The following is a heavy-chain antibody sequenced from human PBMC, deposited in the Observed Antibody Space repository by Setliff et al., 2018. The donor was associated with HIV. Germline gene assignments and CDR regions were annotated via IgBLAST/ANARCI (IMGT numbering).Heavy chain of an antibody. V-gene: IGHV4-59*08. J-gene: IGHJ6*03. CDR1: GGSISSYY. Sequence: SETLSLTCTVSGGSISSYYWSWIRQPPGKGLEWIGHIYTSGSTSGSTNYNPSLKSRVTISVDMSKNQFSLKLNSVTAADTAVYYCARHWSELWFGIYYMDVWGKGTTVTVSS. D-gene: IGHD3-10*01. CDR2: IYTSGSTSGST. CDR3: ARHWSELWFGIYYMDV.